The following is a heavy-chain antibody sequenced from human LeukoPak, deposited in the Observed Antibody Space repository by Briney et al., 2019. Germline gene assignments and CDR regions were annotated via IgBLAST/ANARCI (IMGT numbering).Heavy chain of an antibody. D-gene: IGHD2-2*02. Sequence: SETLSLTCSVSGGSITYYYWSWIRQPAGKGLEWIGRIQTSGKTNYNPSLKSRVTMSVDTSKNQFSLKLSSVSAADTAVYYCARADIVVVPAAIRLDAFDIWGQGTMVTVSS. CDR1: GGSITYYY. CDR2: IQTSGKT. J-gene: IGHJ3*02. CDR3: ARADIVVVPAAIRLDAFDI. V-gene: IGHV4-4*07.